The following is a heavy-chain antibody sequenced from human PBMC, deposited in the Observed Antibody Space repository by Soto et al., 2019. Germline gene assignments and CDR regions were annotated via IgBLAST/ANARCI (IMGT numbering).Heavy chain of an antibody. D-gene: IGHD6-6*01. CDR3: ATSTEYSSSFGAFDI. J-gene: IGHJ3*02. V-gene: IGHV3-64*01. CDR1: GFTFSSYA. Sequence: GGSLRLSCAASGFTFSSYAMHWVRQAPGKGLEYVSAISSNGGSTYYANSVKGRFTISRDNSKNTLYLQMGSLRAEDMAVYYCATSTEYSSSFGAFDIWGQGTMVTVSS. CDR2: ISSNGGST.